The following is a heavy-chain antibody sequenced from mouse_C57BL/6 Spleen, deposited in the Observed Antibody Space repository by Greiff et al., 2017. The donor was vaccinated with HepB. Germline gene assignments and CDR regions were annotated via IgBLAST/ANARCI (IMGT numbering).Heavy chain of an antibody. CDR1: GYTFTSYW. CDR3: ARVSYDYGTY. J-gene: IGHJ3*01. CDR2: IDPSDSYT. V-gene: IGHV1-50*01. Sequence: VQLQQPGAELVKPGASVKLSCKASGYTFTSYWMKWVKQRPGQGLEWIGEIDPSDSYTNYNQKFKGKATLTVDTSSSTAYMQLSSLTSEDSAVYYCARVSYDYGTYWGQGTLVTVSA. D-gene: IGHD2-4*01.